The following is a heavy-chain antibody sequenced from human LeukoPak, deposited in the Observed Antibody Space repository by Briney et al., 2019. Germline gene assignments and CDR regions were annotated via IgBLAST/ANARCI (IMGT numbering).Heavy chain of an antibody. D-gene: IGHD5-24*01. CDR3: ARIREMARADFDS. V-gene: IGHV1-18*01. Sequence: GASVKVSCKASGYTLTSYGISWVRQAPGQGLEWMGWISPYNGNTNSAQKLQGRVTMTTDTSTSTAYMELRSLRSDDTAVYYCARIREMARADFDSWGQGTLVSVSS. CDR2: ISPYNGNT. J-gene: IGHJ4*02. CDR1: GYTLTSYG.